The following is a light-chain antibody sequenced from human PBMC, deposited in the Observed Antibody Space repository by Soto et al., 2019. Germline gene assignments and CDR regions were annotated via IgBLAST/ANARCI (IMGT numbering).Light chain of an antibody. V-gene: IGKV3-15*01. Sequence: EIVMTQSPATLSVSPGERATLSCRASQSVSSKLAWYQQKPGQAPRLLIYAASTRATGIPARFSGSGSGTEFTLTISSRQSEDFAVYYCQQFNDWLWTFGQGTKVEI. CDR1: QSVSSK. J-gene: IGKJ1*01. CDR3: QQFNDWLWT. CDR2: AAS.